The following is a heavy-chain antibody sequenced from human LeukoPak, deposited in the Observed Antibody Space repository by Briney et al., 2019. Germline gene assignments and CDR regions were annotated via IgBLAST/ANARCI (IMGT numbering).Heavy chain of an antibody. CDR3: AKLWFGELSWVDY. Sequence: GGSLRLSCTASGFNFSSYAMTWVRQAPGKGLEWVSAISGSGDSTYYVDSVEGRFTISRDNSKNTLYLQMNSLRAEDTAIYYCAKLWFGELSWVDYWGQGTLVTVSS. CDR2: ISGSGDST. J-gene: IGHJ4*02. D-gene: IGHD3-10*01. CDR1: GFNFSSYA. V-gene: IGHV3-23*01.